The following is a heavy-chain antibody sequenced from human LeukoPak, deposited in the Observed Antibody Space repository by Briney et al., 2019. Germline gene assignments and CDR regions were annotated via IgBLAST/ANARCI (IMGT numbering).Heavy chain of an antibody. J-gene: IGHJ5*02. CDR2: IIPIFGTA. D-gene: IGHD3-9*01. V-gene: IGHV1-69*01. CDR1: GGTFSSYA. CDR3: ARPGYDILTGYYGNWFDP. Sequence: GSSVKVSCKASGGTFSSYAISWVRQAPGQGLEWMGGIIPIFGTANYAQKFQGRVTITADESTSTAYMELSSLRSEETAVYYCARPGYDILTGYYGNWFDPWGQGTLVTVSS.